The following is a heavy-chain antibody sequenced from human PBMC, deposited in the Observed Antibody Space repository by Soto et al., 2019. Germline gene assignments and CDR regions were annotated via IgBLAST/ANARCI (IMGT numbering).Heavy chain of an antibody. CDR2: IYYSGST. V-gene: IGHV4-31*03. CDR3: ARSPGYCTNGVCSNWFDP. D-gene: IGHD2-8*01. Sequence: QVQLQESGPGLVKPSQTLSLTCTVSGGSISSGGSYWSWIRQHPGKGLEWIGYIYYSGSTYYNPSLKRRVTISVDTSKNQFSLKLSSVTAADTAVYYCARSPGYCTNGVCSNWFDPWGQGTLVTVSS. J-gene: IGHJ5*02. CDR1: GGSISSGGSY.